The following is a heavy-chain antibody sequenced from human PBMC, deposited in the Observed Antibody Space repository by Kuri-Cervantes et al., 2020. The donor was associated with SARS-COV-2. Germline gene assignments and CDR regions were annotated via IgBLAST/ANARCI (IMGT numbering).Heavy chain of an antibody. CDR1: GYTFTSYA. J-gene: IGHJ4*01. Sequence: ASVKVSCKASGYTFTSYAMHWVRQAPGQRLEWMGWVNAGNGNTKYSQKFQGRVTITRDMSTSTAYMELSSLRSEDTAVYYCATDLGGSITENYDVVDYWGQGTMVTVSS. V-gene: IGHV1-3*01. CDR3: ATDLGGSITENYDVVDY. D-gene: IGHD1-7*01. CDR2: VNAGNGNT.